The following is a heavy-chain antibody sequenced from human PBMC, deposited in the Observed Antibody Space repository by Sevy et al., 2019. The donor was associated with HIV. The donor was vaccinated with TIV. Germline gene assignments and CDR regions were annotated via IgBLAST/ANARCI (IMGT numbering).Heavy chain of an antibody. J-gene: IGHJ4*02. CDR3: AKGDCGGNSGHFDS. Sequence: GGSLRLSCGATGFIFNKYAMNWVRQAPGMGLAWVSGINDNGEKTYYTDTVKGRFTISRDNSRNTLYLQMDNLRAEDAAVYYCAKGDCGGNSGHFDSWGQGTLVTVSS. CDR2: INDNGEKT. D-gene: IGHD2-21*02. CDR1: GFIFNKYA. V-gene: IGHV3-23*01.